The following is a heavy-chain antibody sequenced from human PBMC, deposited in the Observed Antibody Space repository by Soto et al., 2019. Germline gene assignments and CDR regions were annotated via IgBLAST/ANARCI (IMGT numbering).Heavy chain of an antibody. CDR3: ARGELGGFDY. CDR1: GGSFSGYY. CDR2: INHSGST. D-gene: IGHD7-27*01. Sequence: SETLSLTCAVYGGSFSGYYWSWIRQPPGKGLEWIGEINHSGSTNYNPSLKSRVTISVDTSKNQFSLKLSSVTAADTAVYYCARGELGGFDYWGQGTLVTVSS. J-gene: IGHJ4*02. V-gene: IGHV4-34*01.